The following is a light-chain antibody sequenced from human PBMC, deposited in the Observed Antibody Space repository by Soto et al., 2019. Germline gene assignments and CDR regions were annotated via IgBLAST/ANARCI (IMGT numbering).Light chain of an antibody. CDR3: QQYDSVQIT. Sequence: DIQMTQFPPSLSASVGDRVTITCQANQDIKKYLNWYQQKPGKAPKLLIYDASNLEAGVPSRFTGRGTGTDFSFTISSLQTEDTATYFCQQYDSVQITFGQGTRLEIK. CDR1: QDIKKY. V-gene: IGKV1-33*01. CDR2: DAS. J-gene: IGKJ5*01.